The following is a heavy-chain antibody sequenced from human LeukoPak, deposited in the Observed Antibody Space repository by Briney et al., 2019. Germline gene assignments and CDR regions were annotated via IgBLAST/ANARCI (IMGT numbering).Heavy chain of an antibody. CDR1: GFTFSSYA. Sequence: PGRSLRLSCAASGFTFSSYAMHWVRQAPGEGLEWVAVISYDGSNKYYADSVKGRFTISRDNSKNTLYLQMNSLRAEDTAVYYCARDVEAFDIWGQGTMVTVSS. CDR3: ARDVEAFDI. D-gene: IGHD5-24*01. J-gene: IGHJ3*02. V-gene: IGHV3-30-3*01. CDR2: ISYDGSNK.